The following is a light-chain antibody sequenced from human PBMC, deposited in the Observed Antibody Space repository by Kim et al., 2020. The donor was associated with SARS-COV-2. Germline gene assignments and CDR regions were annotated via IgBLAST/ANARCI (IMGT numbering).Light chain of an antibody. CDR3: CSASDKNWV. J-gene: IGLJ3*02. V-gene: IGLV3-27*01. CDR2: KDR. CDR1: VLAKKF. Sequence: SYELTQPSSVSVSPGQTARITCSGDVLAKKFARWFQQKPGQAPLAVIYKDRERPSGIPDRFSGSSSGTTVTLTITGAQVEDEADYYCCSASDKNWVFGAGTQLTVL.